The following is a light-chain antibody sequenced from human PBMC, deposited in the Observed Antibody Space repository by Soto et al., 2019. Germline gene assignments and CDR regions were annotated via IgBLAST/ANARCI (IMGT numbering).Light chain of an antibody. CDR1: QSISSW. Sequence: DIQMTQSPSTLFASVGDRVTITCRASQSISSWLAWYQQKPGKAPKLLIYDASTLESGVPSRFTGRGPGTEFTLTISSLQPEDFATYYCQQYKSYSRMFGQGTKVDIK. CDR2: DAS. CDR3: QQYKSYSRM. V-gene: IGKV1-5*01. J-gene: IGKJ1*01.